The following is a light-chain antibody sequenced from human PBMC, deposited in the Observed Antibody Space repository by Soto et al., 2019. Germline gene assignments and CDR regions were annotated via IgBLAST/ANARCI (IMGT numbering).Light chain of an antibody. Sequence: QLVLTQPPSASGTPGQRVTISCSGSTSNIGSNTLNWYQHLPGAAPKLLIYSDDQRPSGVPDRSSGSKSGTSASLAISGLQSEDEADYYCAAWDDSLNGPLFGAGTKLTVL. CDR3: AAWDDSLNGPL. J-gene: IGLJ2*01. CDR1: TSNIGSNT. V-gene: IGLV1-44*01. CDR2: SDD.